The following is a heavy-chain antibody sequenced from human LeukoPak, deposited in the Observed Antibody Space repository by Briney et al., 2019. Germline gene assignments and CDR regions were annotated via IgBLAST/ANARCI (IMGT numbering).Heavy chain of an antibody. CDR1: GFTFSSYA. CDR2: IGASGGGT. J-gene: IGHJ4*02. D-gene: IGHD3-10*01. Sequence: GGSLRLSCATSGFTFSSYAMSWVRQAPGKGLEWVSGIGASGGGTYYVDSVKGRFTISRDNSKNTLYLQMNSLRAEDTAVYYCAKSLSTMVRGDPQGQYYFDYWGQGTLVTVSS. CDR3: AKSLSTMVRGDPQGQYYFDY. V-gene: IGHV3-23*01.